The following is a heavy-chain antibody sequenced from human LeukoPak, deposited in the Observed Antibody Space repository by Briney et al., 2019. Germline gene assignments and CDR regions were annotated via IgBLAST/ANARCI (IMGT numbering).Heavy chain of an antibody. CDR3: ARREYCSTSSCSGCLDY. D-gene: IGHD2-2*01. Sequence: GESLKISCEASGYSFTSHWIGWVRQMPGKGLEWMGIIYPGDSDTRYSPSFQGQITISVDKSISTVYLQWESLKAADTAIYYCARREYCSTSSCSGCLDYWGQGTPVTVSS. CDR1: GYSFTSHW. CDR2: IYPGDSDT. V-gene: IGHV5-51*01. J-gene: IGHJ4*02.